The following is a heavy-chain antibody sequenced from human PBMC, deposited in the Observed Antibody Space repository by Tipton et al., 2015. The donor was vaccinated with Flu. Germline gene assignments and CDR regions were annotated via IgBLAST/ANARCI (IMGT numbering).Heavy chain of an antibody. D-gene: IGHD4-11*01. CDR1: GDSIRNDYF. J-gene: IGHJ5*01. CDR2: IHRSGST. Sequence: LRLSCAVSGDSIRNDYFWGWIRQPPGKGLEWIATIHRSGSTKYNPSLKSRVTISVDTSKNQFSLEMRSVTAADMAVYFCARRDFSNYVSEPKNWFDSWGQGTLVTVSS. CDR3: ARRDFSNYVSEPKNWFDS. V-gene: IGHV4-38-2*01.